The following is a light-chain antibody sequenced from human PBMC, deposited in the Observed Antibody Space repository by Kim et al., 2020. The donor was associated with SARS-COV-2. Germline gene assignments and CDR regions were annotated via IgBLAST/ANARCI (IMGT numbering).Light chain of an antibody. CDR3: QQYNEWPPWT. V-gene: IGKV3D-15*01. CDR2: DAS. CDR1: QDIRNN. J-gene: IGKJ1*01. Sequence: VSPGERATLSCRASQDIRNNLAWYQQKPGQPPSLLIYDASTRATGIPARFSGSGSGTEFSLTIDSLQSEDSAVYFCQQYNEWPPWTFGQGTKVEI.